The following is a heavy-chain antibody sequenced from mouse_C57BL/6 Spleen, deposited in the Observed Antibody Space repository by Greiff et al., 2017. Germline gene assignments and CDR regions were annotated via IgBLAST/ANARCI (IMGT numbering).Heavy chain of an antibody. D-gene: IGHD1-3*01. J-gene: IGHJ3*01. Sequence: QVHVKQSGAELVRPGTSVKMSCKASGYTFPNYWIGWAKQRPGHGLEWIGDIYPGGGYTNYNEKFKGKATLTADKSSSTAYMQFSSLTSEDSAIYYCARVNFSWFAYWGQGTLVTVSA. V-gene: IGHV1-63*01. CDR3: ARVNFSWFAY. CDR2: IYPGGGYT. CDR1: GYTFPNYW.